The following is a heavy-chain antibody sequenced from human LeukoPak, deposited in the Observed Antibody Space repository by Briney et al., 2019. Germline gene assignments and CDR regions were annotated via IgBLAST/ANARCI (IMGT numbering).Heavy chain of an antibody. Sequence: SETLSLTCTASGGSISSYYWSWIRQPPGKGLEWIGYIYYSGSTNYNPSLKSRVTISVDTSKNQFSLKLSSVTAADTAVYYCARGGYSYGYEMDIWGQGTMVTVSS. J-gene: IGHJ3*02. V-gene: IGHV4-59*01. CDR1: GGSISSYY. CDR2: IYYSGST. D-gene: IGHD5-18*01. CDR3: ARGGYSYGYEMDI.